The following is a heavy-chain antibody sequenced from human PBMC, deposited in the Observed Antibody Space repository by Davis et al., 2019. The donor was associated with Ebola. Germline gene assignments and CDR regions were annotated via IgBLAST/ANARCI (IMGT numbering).Heavy chain of an antibody. CDR1: GGTFSSYA. J-gene: IGHJ5*02. Sequence: SVKVSCKASGGTFSSYAISWVRQAPGQGLEWMGGIIPIFGTANYAQKFQGRVTITADESTSKAYMGLSSLRSEDTAVYYWGRGGVGATWFDPWGQGTLVTVSS. V-gene: IGHV1-69*13. D-gene: IGHD1-26*01. CDR2: IIPIFGTA. CDR3: GRGGVGATWFDP.